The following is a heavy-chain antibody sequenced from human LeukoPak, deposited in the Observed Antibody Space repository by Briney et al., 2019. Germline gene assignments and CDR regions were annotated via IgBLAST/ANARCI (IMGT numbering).Heavy chain of an antibody. J-gene: IGHJ6*03. CDR3: ARLSGSSWYDYYYYMDV. V-gene: IGHV4-4*07. D-gene: IGHD6-13*01. Sequence: EPSETVSLTCTVSGGSISSYYWSWIRQPAGKGLEWIGRIYTSGSTNYNPSLKSRVTMSVDTSKNQFSLKLSSVTAADTAVYYCARLSGSSWYDYYYYMDVWGNGTTVTVSS. CDR2: IYTSGST. CDR1: GGSISSYY.